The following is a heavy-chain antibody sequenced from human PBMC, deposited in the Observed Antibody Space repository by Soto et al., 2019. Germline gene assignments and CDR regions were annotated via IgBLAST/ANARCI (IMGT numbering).Heavy chain of an antibody. D-gene: IGHD3-10*01. Sequence: EVQLVESGGGLIQPGGSLRLSCTASGLSDRNNYMSWVRQAPGMGLEWVSVIYKDGTTYYADSVKGRFTISRDTSKNKLSLQLDSLSAEDTAVYYCVRPLPSGRNYGMDAWAQGTTVTVSS. J-gene: IGHJ6*02. CDR1: GLSDRNNY. V-gene: IGHV3-53*01. CDR3: VRPLPSGRNYGMDA. CDR2: IYKDGTT.